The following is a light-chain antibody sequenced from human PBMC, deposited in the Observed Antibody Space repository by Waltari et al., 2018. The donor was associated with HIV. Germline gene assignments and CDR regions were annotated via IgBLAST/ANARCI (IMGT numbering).Light chain of an antibody. CDR2: DDS. Sequence: SYVLTQPPSVSVAPGQTARITCGGNNIGSKGVHWYQQKPGQAPVLVVYDDSDRPSGIPEGFSGSSSWNTATLTISRVEAGDEADFYCQVWDSSTDLRVFGGGTKLTVL. V-gene: IGLV3-21*02. CDR1: NIGSKG. CDR3: QVWDSSTDLRV. J-gene: IGLJ2*01.